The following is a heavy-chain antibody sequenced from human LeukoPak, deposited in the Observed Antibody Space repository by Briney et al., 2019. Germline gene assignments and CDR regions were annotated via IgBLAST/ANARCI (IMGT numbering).Heavy chain of an antibody. CDR1: GFSLSTSGVG. CDR3: AHGQDIIDHYYFDY. V-gene: IGHV2-5*02. CDR2: IYWDDDK. Sequence: ESGPTLVNPTQTLTLTCTFSGFSLSTSGVGVGWIRQPPGKALGWLALIYWDDDKRYSPSLKSRLTITKDTSKNQVVLTMTSMDPVDTGTYYCAHGQDIIDHYYFDYWGQGTLVTVSS. D-gene: IGHD2-15*01. J-gene: IGHJ4*02.